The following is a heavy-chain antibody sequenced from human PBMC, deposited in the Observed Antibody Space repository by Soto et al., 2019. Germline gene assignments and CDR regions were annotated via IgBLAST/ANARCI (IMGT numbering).Heavy chain of an antibody. J-gene: IGHJ4*02. Sequence: GGSLRLSCAASGFTFSSYWMHWVRQAPGKGLVWVSRINSDGSSTSYADSVKGRFTISRDNAKNTLYLQMNSLRAEDTAVYYCARERDYYDSSGSWRDSDFDYWGQGTQVTVS. CDR3: ARERDYYDSSGSWRDSDFDY. D-gene: IGHD3-22*01. CDR1: GFTFSSYW. V-gene: IGHV3-74*01. CDR2: INSDGSST.